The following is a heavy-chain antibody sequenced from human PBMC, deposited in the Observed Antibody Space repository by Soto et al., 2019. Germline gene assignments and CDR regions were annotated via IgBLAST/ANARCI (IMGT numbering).Heavy chain of an antibody. J-gene: IGHJ6*02. Sequence: PGESLKISCKGSGYSFTKYWIGWVRQVPGKGLEWMAIIYPDESDTRYSPSFQGQVTISADKSISTAYLQWSSLKASDTAMYYCVRMGFSGGGYLSYYYYGMDIWGQGTTVTV. D-gene: IGHD5-12*01. CDR1: GYSFTKYW. CDR2: IYPDESDT. CDR3: VRMGFSGGGYLSYYYYGMDI. V-gene: IGHV5-51*01.